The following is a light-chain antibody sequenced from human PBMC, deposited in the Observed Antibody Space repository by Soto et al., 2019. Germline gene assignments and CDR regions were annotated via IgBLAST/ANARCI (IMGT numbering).Light chain of an antibody. CDR2: DVT. J-gene: IGLJ1*01. CDR1: SSDIGGYNY. Sequence: QSALTQPASVSGSPGQSIAISCTGTSSDIGGYNYVSWYQQHPGKAPKLMIHDVTTRPSGVSNRFSGSKSGNTASLTISGLQAEDEADYYCTSYTTRNTLVFGAGTKVTVL. V-gene: IGLV2-14*01. CDR3: TSYTTRNTLV.